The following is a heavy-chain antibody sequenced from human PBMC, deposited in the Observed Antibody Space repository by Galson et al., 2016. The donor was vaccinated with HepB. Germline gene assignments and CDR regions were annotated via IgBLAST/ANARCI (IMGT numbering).Heavy chain of an antibody. Sequence: SETLSLTCTVSSDSLSTSDWWSWVRQSPRKGLEWIGEINDSGTTNYNPSLEGRVTISVDTSKNQFSLRLTSVTAADTAVYYCARDATGRATHATFYMWGQGTVVTVSS. D-gene: IGHD1-1*01. J-gene: IGHJ3*02. V-gene: IGHV4-4*02. CDR2: INDSGTT. CDR1: SDSLSTSDW. CDR3: ARDATGRATHATFYM.